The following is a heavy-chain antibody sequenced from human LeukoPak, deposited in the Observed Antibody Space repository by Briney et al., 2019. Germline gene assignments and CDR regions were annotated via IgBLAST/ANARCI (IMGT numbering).Heavy chain of an antibody. Sequence: PSETLSLTCTVSGGSISSYYWTWIRQPPGKGREWIGHIYYTGSTTYNPSLKSRVTISVDTSKNQFSLKLTSVTAADTAVYYCARGPAAGIDTGHYDYWGQGTLVTVSS. J-gene: IGHJ4*02. V-gene: IGHV4-59*01. CDR2: IYYTGST. D-gene: IGHD6-13*01. CDR3: ARGPAAGIDTGHYDY. CDR1: GGSISSYY.